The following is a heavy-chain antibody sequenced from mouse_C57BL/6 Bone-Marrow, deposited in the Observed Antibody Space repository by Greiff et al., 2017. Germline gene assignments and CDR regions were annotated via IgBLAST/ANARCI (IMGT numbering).Heavy chain of an antibody. V-gene: IGHV1-4*01. D-gene: IGHD4-1*01. J-gene: IGHJ2*01. Sequence: QVQLQQSGAELARPGASVKMSCKASGYTFTRYTMHWVKQSPGQGLEWIGYINPSSGYNKYNQQFKDKATLTADKSSSPAYMQLSSLTSEYSAGYYGATNWGCDYWGQGTTLAVSA. CDR1: GYTFTRYT. CDR3: ATNWGCDY. CDR2: INPSSGYN.